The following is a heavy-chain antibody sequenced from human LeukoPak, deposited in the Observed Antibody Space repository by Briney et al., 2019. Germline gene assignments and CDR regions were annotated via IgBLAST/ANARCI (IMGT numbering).Heavy chain of an antibody. CDR2: INPNSGAT. CDR3: ARDRGAPDAFEI. Sequence: ASVKVSCKASGYTFTLYYMHWVRQAPGQGLEWMGWINPNSGATNCAQKFQGRVTMTRDTSINTAYMDLSSLRSDDTAVYYCARDRGAPDAFEIWGQGTMVTVSS. CDR1: GYTFTLYY. V-gene: IGHV1-2*02. D-gene: IGHD1-26*01. J-gene: IGHJ3*02.